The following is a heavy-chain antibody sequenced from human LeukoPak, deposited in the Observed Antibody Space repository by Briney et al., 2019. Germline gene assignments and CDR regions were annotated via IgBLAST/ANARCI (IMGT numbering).Heavy chain of an antibody. J-gene: IGHJ6*03. D-gene: IGHD1-14*01. CDR2: IYYSGST. CDR1: GGSNSSYY. V-gene: IGHV4-59*01. Sequence: SETLSLTCTVSGGSNSSYYWSWIRQPPGKGLEWIGYIYYSGSTNYNPSLKSRVTISVDTSKNQFSLKLSSVTAADTAVYYCARAQTTRYYYMDVWGKGTTVTVSS. CDR3: ARAQTTRYYYMDV.